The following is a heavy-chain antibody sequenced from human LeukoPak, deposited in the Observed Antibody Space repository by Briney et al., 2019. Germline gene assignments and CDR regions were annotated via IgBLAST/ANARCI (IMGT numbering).Heavy chain of an antibody. CDR3: ARDLSGWNPLDY. CDR2: IKQDGSEK. V-gene: IGHV3-7*01. J-gene: IGHJ4*02. Sequence: PGGSLRLSCAASGFTFSNYWMSWVRQAPGKGLEWVANIKQDGSEKYYVDSVKGRFTISRDNTKNSLYLQMNSLRAEDTAVYYCARDLSGWNPLDYWGQGTLVTVSS. D-gene: IGHD6-19*01. CDR1: GFTFSNYW.